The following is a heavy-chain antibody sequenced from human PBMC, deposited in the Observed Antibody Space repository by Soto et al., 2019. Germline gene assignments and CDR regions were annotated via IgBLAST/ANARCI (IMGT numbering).Heavy chain of an antibody. CDR3: ARESRRFFDC. CDR1: GFSLSTTGVG. V-gene: IGHV2-5*02. J-gene: IGHJ4*02. CDR2: IYWVDDK. Sequence: QITLKESGPTLVEPTQTLTLTCTFSGFSLSTTGVGVGWIRQPPGKALKWLAIIYWVDDKRYSPSLKSRLTITNDTSNNQVVLTMTIMDPVDTATYYCARESRRFFDCWGQGTLVTVSS. D-gene: IGHD2-2*01.